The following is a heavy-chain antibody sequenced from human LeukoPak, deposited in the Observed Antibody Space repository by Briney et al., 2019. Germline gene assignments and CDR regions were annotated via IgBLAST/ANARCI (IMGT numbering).Heavy chain of an antibody. Sequence: ASVKVSCKVSGYTLTELSMHWVRQSPGKGLEWMGGFDPEDGETIYAQKFQGRVTMTEDTSTDTAYMELSSLRSEDTAVYYCATARALYGSGYYYYMDVWGKGTTVTVSS. CDR2: FDPEDGET. CDR3: ATARALYGSGYYYYMDV. CDR1: GYTLTELS. V-gene: IGHV1-24*01. D-gene: IGHD3-10*01. J-gene: IGHJ6*03.